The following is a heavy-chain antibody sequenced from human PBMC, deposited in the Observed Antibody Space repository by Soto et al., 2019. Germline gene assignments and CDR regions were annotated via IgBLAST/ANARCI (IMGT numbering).Heavy chain of an antibody. V-gene: IGHV2-5*02. CDR2: IYWDDDK. D-gene: IGHD6-19*01. CDR1: GFSLSTSGVG. Sequence: QITLKESGPTLVKPTQTLTLTCTFSGFSLSTSGVGVGWIRQPPGKALEWLALIYWDDDKRYSPSLKSRLTITKDTSKNQVVLTMTNMDPVDTATYYCAHSAMTQWAEREVAGFYRGQGTLVTVSS. CDR3: AHSAMTQWAEREVAGFY. J-gene: IGHJ4*02.